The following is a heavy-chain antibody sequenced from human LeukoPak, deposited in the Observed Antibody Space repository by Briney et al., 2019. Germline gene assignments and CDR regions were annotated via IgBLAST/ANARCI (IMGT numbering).Heavy chain of an antibody. CDR3: ARVLRYCSGGNCYSGGLGYMDV. V-gene: IGHV3-21*04. CDR1: GLTFFSYT. CDR2: ISSSSSYI. D-gene: IGHD2-15*01. J-gene: IGHJ6*03. Sequence: GGSLRLSCAASGLTFFSYTMNWVRQAPGQGLEWVSCISSSSSYIYYADSVKGRFTISRDNAKNSLFLQMNSLRAEDTAVNYCARVLRYCSGGNCYSGGLGYMDVWGKGTTVTISS.